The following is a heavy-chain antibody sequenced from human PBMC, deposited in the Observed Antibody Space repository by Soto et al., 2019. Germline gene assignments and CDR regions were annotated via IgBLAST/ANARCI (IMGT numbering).Heavy chain of an antibody. D-gene: IGHD2-15*01. Sequence: EVQLLESGGGLVQPGGSLRLSCAASGFTFSSYAMSWVRQAPGKGLEWVSAISGSGGSTYYADSVKGRFTISRDNSKNTLYLQMNSLRAEDTAVYYCAKVEGYCSGGSCYFDIWGQGTMVTVSS. V-gene: IGHV3-23*01. CDR1: GFTFSSYA. CDR3: AKVEGYCSGGSCYFDI. CDR2: ISGSGGST. J-gene: IGHJ3*02.